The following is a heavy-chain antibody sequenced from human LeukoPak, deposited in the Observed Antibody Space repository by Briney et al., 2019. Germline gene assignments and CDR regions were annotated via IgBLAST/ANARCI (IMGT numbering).Heavy chain of an antibody. D-gene: IGHD3-22*01. CDR3: ATDSSGYYRGGGVYYSDY. V-gene: IGHV1-18*01. CDR1: VYTFTSYG. Sequence: GASVKVSCKASVYTFTSYGIRWVRQAPGQGLEWMGWISAYNGNTNYAQKLQGRVTMTTDTSTSTAYMELRSLRSDDTAVYYCATDSSGYYRGGGVYYSDYWGQGTLVTVSS. CDR2: ISAYNGNT. J-gene: IGHJ4*02.